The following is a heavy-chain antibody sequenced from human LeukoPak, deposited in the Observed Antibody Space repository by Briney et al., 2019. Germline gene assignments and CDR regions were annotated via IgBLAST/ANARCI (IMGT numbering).Heavy chain of an antibody. CDR3: ARGGESWFGELLYWFDP. D-gene: IGHD3-10*01. CDR1: GYTFTSYD. Sequence: ASVKVSCKASGYTFTSYDISWARQATGQGLEWMGWMNPNSGNTGYAQKFQGRVTMTRNTSISTAYMELSSLRSEDTAVYYCARGGESWFGELLYWFDPWGQGTLVTVSS. J-gene: IGHJ5*02. CDR2: MNPNSGNT. V-gene: IGHV1-8*01.